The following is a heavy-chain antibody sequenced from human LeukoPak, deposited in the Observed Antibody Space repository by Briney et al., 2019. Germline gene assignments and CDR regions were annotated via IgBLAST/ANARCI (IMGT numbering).Heavy chain of an antibody. CDR2: IIPIFGTA. J-gene: IGHJ3*02. CDR3: ASPDFYDSSGYSAFDI. CDR1: GGTFSSYA. V-gene: IGHV1-69*06. Sequence: SVKVSCKASGGTFSSYAISWVRQAPGQGLEWMGGIIPIFGTANYAQKFQGRVTITAVKSTSTAYMELSSLRSEDTAVYYCASPDFYDSSGYSAFDIWGQGTMVTVSS. D-gene: IGHD3-22*01.